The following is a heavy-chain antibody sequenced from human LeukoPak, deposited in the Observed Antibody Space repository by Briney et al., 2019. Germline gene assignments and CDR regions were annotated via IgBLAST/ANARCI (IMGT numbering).Heavy chain of an antibody. V-gene: IGHV3-15*01. Sequence: GGSLRLSCVDSGFTFTNAWMSWVRQAPGKGLEWIGRIKSKTGGETTNYAEPVRGRFTISRDDSKSAVYLQMNSLKIEDTAVYYCTTHLGTYYHGSQRLIPIDYWGQGTLVTVSS. CDR1: GFTFTNAW. D-gene: IGHD3-10*01. CDR2: IKSKTGGETT. CDR3: TTHLGTYYHGSQRLIPIDY. J-gene: IGHJ4*02.